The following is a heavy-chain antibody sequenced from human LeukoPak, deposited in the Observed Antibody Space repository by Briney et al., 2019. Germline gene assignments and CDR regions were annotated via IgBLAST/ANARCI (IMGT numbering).Heavy chain of an antibody. CDR1: GGSISSYY. CDR3: ARHPTSYSDDY. Sequence: SETLSLTCTVSGGSISSYYWSWIRQPPGEGLEWIGYIYYSGSTNYNPSLKSRVTISVDTSKNQFSLKLSPVTAADTAVYYCARHPTSYSDDYWGQGTLVTVSS. V-gene: IGHV4-59*08. J-gene: IGHJ4*02. D-gene: IGHD4-11*01. CDR2: IYYSGST.